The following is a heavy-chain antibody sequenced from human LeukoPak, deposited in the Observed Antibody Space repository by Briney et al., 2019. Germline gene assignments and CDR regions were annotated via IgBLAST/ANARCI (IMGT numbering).Heavy chain of an antibody. CDR2: IYYSGST. CDR3: AKEQIGYSYVPDY. CDR1: GGSISGSSYY. J-gene: IGHJ4*02. D-gene: IGHD5-18*01. Sequence: SSETLSLTCTVSGGSISGSSYYWGWIRQPPGKGLEWIGSIYYSGSTYYNPSLKSRVTISVDTSKNQFSLKLSSVTAADTAVYYCAKEQIGYSYVPDYWGQGTLVTVSS. V-gene: IGHV4-39*07.